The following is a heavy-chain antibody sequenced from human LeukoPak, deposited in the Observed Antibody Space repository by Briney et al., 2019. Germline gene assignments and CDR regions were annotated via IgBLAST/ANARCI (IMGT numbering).Heavy chain of an antibody. CDR3: ARVHYDILTGYSYFDY. V-gene: IGHV4-4*02. CDR2: VHLSGRT. CDR1: GGSISSTNW. J-gene: IGHJ4*02. D-gene: IGHD3-9*01. Sequence: SETLSLTCGVSGGSISSTNWWTWVRQPPGEGLEWIGEVHLSGRTNYNPSLESRVTMSVDMSENHISLKLTSVTAADTAVYYCARVHYDILTGYSYFDYWGQGTLVTVSS.